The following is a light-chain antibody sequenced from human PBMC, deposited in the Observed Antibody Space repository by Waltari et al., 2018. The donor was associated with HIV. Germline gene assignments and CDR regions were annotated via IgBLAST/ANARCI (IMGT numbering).Light chain of an antibody. Sequence: QSVLTQPPSASGTPGQRVTISCSGSSSNVGSYYVYWYQQVPGTAPKLLIYRSYQRPSGGPDRFSGSKSGTSASLAISGLRSEDEADYYCAVWDGSLSVGVFGGGTKVTVL. V-gene: IGLV1-47*01. J-gene: IGLJ2*01. CDR3: AVWDGSLSVGV. CDR1: SSNVGSYY. CDR2: RSY.